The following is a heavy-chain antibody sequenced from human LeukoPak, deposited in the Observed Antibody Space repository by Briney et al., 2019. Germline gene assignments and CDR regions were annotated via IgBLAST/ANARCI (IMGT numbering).Heavy chain of an antibody. CDR3: AQAGGSYPLYFDY. D-gene: IGHD1-26*01. J-gene: IGHJ4*02. CDR2: XXXXXXXX. V-gene: IGHV3-23*01. CDR1: GFTFSSYA. Sequence: GGSLRLSXAASGFTFSSYAMXXXXQAXXXXXXXXXXXXXXXXXXXXXDSXXXXXXXXXDXSKNTLYLQMNSLRAEXTAVYYCAQAGGSYPLYFDYWGQGTLVTVSS.